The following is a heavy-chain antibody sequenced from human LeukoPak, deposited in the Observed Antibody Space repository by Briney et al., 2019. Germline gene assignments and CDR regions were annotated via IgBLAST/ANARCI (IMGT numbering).Heavy chain of an antibody. CDR1: GGSISSGSYY. V-gene: IGHV4-39*01. D-gene: IGHD2-21*02. CDR2: IYYSGST. J-gene: IGHJ4*02. CDR3: ARQSGDWAYYFDY. Sequence: KPSQTLSLTCTVSGGSISSGSYYWGWIRQPPGKGLEWIGSIYYSGSTYYNPSLKSRVTISVDTSKNQFSLKLSSVTAADTAVYYCARQSGDWAYYFDYWGQGTLVTVSS.